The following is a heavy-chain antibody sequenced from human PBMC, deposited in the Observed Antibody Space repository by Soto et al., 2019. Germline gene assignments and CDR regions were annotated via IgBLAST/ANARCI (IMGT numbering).Heavy chain of an antibody. CDR1: GGSISSNSYY. Sequence: NPSETLSLTCTVSGGSISSNSYYWGWIRQPPGKGLEWIGSIYYSGSTYYNPSLKSRVTIFVDTSKNQFSLKLSPVTAADTAVYYCAGSRGGNYFDYWGQGTLVTVSS. V-gene: IGHV4-39*01. CDR2: IYYSGST. J-gene: IGHJ4*02. CDR3: AGSRGGNYFDY. D-gene: IGHD3-16*01.